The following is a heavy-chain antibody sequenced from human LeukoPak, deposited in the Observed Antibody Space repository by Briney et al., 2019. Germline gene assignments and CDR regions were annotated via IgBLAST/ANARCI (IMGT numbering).Heavy chain of an antibody. CDR2: ISGSDGRT. Sequence: PGGSLRLSCAASGFTFSSYGMSWVRQAPGKGLEWVSAISGSDGRTYYADSVKGRFTISRDNSKNTLYLQMNTLRAEDTAVYYCAKVGGGYSYGGYYYYVDVWGKGTTVTVSS. D-gene: IGHD5-18*01. CDR1: GFTFSSYG. J-gene: IGHJ6*03. V-gene: IGHV3-23*01. CDR3: AKVGGGYSYGGYYYYVDV.